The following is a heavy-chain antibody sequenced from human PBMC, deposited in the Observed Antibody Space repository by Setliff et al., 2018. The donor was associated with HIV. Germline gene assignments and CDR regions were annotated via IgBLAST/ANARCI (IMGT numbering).Heavy chain of an antibody. CDR3: ARHPIYCGDCYSSGGMGPADY. CDR2: IFTSGST. CDR1: DGSFSSYY. V-gene: IGHV4-4*09. Sequence: SETLSLTCAVYYDGSFSSYYWSWIRQPPGKGLEWIGYIFTSGSTNYNPSLKSRVTISMDTSKNQFSLKLSSVTAADTALYYCARHPIYCGDCYSSGGMGPADYWGQGTLVTVSS. J-gene: IGHJ4*02. D-gene: IGHD2-21*02.